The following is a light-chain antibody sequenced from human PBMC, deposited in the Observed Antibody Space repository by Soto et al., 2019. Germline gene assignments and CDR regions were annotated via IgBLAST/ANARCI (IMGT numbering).Light chain of an antibody. Sequence: EIVLTQSPGTLSLSPGERATLSCRASQSVSSSYLAWYQQKPGQAPRLLIYGASSRATGIPDRFSGSGSGTDFTLTISGLETEDFAVYYGQQYGSSPPWTCGQGTKVEIK. V-gene: IGKV3-20*01. CDR2: GAS. CDR1: QSVSSSY. J-gene: IGKJ1*01. CDR3: QQYGSSPPWT.